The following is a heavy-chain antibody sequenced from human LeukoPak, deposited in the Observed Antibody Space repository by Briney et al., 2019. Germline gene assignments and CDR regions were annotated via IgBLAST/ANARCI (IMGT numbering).Heavy chain of an antibody. Sequence: GGSLRLSCTASGFTFSRYGMHWVRQAPGKGLEWVTVISSDGSSQYYADSVKGRFTVSRDNSKNTLYLQMNSLRAEDTAVYYCAKDIHWGQGTLVTVSS. CDR3: AKDIH. CDR2: ISSDGSSQ. CDR1: GFTFSRYG. J-gene: IGHJ4*02. V-gene: IGHV3-30*18.